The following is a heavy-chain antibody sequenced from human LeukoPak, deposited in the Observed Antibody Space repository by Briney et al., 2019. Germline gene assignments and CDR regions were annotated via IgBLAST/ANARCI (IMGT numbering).Heavy chain of an antibody. D-gene: IGHD6-19*01. V-gene: IGHV4-34*01. J-gene: IGHJ2*01. CDR1: GGSISGYY. CDR2: INHSGST. CDR3: ARGKQWRNWYFDL. Sequence: SETLSLTCAVYGGSISGYYWSWIRQPPGKGLEWIEEINHSGSTNYNPSLKSRVTISVDTSKNQFSLKLSSVTAADTAVYYCARGKQWRNWYFDLWGRGTLVTVSS.